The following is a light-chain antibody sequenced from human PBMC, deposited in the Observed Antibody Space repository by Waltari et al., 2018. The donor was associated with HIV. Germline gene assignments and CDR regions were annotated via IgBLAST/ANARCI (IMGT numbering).Light chain of an antibody. J-gene: IGKJ2*01. V-gene: IGKV3-20*01. CDR3: QQYGTSPYT. CDR1: RSVSSNY. CDR2: AAS. Sequence: ENVLTQSPGTLSLSPGERATLSCRASRSVSSNYLTWYQQRTGQAPRLLSYAASTRATAIPDRFSGSGSGTDFTLTISRLEPEDFAVYYCQQYGTSPYTFGQGTKVEI.